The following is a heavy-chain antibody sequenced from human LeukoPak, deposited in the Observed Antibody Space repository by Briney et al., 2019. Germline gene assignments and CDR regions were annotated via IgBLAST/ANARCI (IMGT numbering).Heavy chain of an antibody. Sequence: GEPLKISCKGSGYSFTSYWIGWVRQMPGKGLEWMGIIYPGDSDTRYSPSFQGQVTISADKSISTAYLQWSSLKASDTAMYYCARIVVGTIPISWFDPWGQGTLVTVSS. V-gene: IGHV5-51*01. J-gene: IGHJ5*02. CDR1: GYSFTSYW. CDR3: ARIVVGTIPISWFDP. CDR2: IYPGDSDT. D-gene: IGHD2-15*01.